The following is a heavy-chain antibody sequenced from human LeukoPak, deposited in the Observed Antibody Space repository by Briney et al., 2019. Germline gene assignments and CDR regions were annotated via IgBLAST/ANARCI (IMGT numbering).Heavy chain of an antibody. J-gene: IGHJ6*03. Sequence: ASVTVSCKASGYTFTSYDINWVRQAPGQGLEWMGWMNPNSGNTDYAQTFQGRVTITRNTSKSTAYMELSSLRSEDTAVYYCARGDYGSRGDYYYYYMDVWGKGTTVTVSS. D-gene: IGHD3-10*01. CDR3: ARGDYGSRGDYYYYYMDV. V-gene: IGHV1-8*03. CDR1: GYTFTSYD. CDR2: MNPNSGNT.